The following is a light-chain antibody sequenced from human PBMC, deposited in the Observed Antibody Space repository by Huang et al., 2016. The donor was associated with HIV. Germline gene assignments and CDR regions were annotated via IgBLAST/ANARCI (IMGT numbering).Light chain of an antibody. CDR3: QQYDNLYT. J-gene: IGKJ2*01. CDR1: QDIRNY. CDR2: GAS. V-gene: IGKV1-33*01. Sequence: IQMTQSPASLSASVGDRVTIACQASQDIRNYLNWYQQKPGKAPTLLIYGASNLETGVPSRFSGSGSGTDFTITISSLQSEDIATYYCQQYDNLYTFGQGTRLEIK.